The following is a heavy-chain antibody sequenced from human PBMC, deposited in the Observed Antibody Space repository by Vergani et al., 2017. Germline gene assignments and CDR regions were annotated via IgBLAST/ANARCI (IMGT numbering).Heavy chain of an antibody. D-gene: IGHD3-10*01. CDR2: VSFRGDT. J-gene: IGHJ4*02. Sequence: QVKLQESGPGLVKPSETLSLTCTVPGASVTSYYWSWIRQPPGKGLEWMGYVSFRGDTLYDPSVKGRMTISLNTSSNQVSLYLTSVTAADTAVYYCARSRVYYGAGSPDYWGQGTLVTVSS. CDR1: GASVTSYY. CDR3: ARSRVYYGAGSPDY. V-gene: IGHV4-59*02.